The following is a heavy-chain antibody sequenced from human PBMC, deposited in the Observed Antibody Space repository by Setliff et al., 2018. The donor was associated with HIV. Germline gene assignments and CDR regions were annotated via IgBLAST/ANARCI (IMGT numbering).Heavy chain of an antibody. V-gene: IGHV3-53*01. D-gene: IGHD3-22*01. CDR3: ARPNYYDSSGSFDY. CDR2: IYSGGST. Sequence: HPGGPLGFPFPASGFPVSSNYLSWVRQAPGKGLEWVSVIYSGGSTYYADSVKGRFTISRDNAKNSLYLQMNSLRAEDTAVYYCARPNYYDSSGSFDYWGQGTLVTVSS. J-gene: IGHJ4*02. CDR1: GFPVSSNY.